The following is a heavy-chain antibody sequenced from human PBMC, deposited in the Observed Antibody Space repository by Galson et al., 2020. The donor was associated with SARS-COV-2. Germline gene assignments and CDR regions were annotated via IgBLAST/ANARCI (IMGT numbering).Heavy chain of an antibody. V-gene: IGHV3-23*01. J-gene: IGHJ1*01. CDR1: GFTFSSCP. D-gene: IGHD3-9*01. CDR3: SKEVPMTGRTDEYFQH. Sequence: GGSLRLSCAASGFTFSSCPMSWVRQAPGQGLEWVSEIRGSGDTTYYADSVKGRFTISRDTSKNTLYLQMNSLRAEDTAIYYCSKEVPMTGRTDEYFQHWGQGTLGTVSS. CDR2: IRGSGDTT.